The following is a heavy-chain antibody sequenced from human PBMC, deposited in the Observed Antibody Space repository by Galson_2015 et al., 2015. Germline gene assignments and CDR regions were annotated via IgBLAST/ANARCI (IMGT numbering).Heavy chain of an antibody. CDR2: ISYDGSNK. D-gene: IGHD3-16*01. J-gene: IGHJ4*02. CDR1: GFTFSSYA. CDR3: ARFGGAIGGSHVGLFSDY. Sequence: SLRLSCAASGFTFSSYAMHWVRQAPGKGLEWVAVISYDGSNKYYADSVKGRFTISRDNSKNTLYLQMNSLRAEDTAVYYCARFGGAIGGSHVGLFSDYWGQGTLVTVSS. V-gene: IGHV3-30-3*01.